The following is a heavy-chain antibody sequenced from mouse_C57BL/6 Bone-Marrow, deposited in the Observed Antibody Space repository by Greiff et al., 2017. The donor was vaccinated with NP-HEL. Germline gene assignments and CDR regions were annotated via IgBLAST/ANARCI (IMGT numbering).Heavy chain of an antibody. V-gene: IGHV1-15*01. D-gene: IGHD1-1*01. J-gene: IGHJ4*01. CDR1: GYTFTDYE. CDR3: TNLRVPYYAMDY. CDR2: IDPETGGT. Sequence: QVQLKQSGAELVRPGASVTLSCKASGYTFTDYEMHWVKQTPVHGLEWIGAIDPETGGTAYNQKFKGPAILPAAKSASTAYMELRSLTSDDSAFYYCTNLRVPYYAMDYWGQGTSATVAS.